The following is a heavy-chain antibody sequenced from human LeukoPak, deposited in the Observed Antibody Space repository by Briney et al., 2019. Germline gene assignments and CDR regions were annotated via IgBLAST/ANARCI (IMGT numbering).Heavy chain of an antibody. Sequence: PSETLSLTCTVSGGSISSYYWSWIRQPPGKGLEWIGYIYYSGSTNYNPSLKSRVTISVDTSKNQFSLKLSSVTAADTAVYYCAIYCSSTSCYVGDAFDIWGQGTMVTVSS. V-gene: IGHV4-59*08. CDR1: GGSISSYY. CDR2: IYYSGST. D-gene: IGHD2-2*01. J-gene: IGHJ3*02. CDR3: AIYCSSTSCYVGDAFDI.